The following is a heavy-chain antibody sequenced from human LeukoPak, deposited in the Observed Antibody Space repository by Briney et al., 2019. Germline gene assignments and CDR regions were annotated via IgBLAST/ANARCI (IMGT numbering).Heavy chain of an antibody. D-gene: IGHD6-13*01. V-gene: IGHV5-51*01. CDR3: VRFGLTSSLDY. Sequence: GESLKISCKGSGYSFTSYWIGWVRQVPGKGLEWMGLIYPGDSDTRYSPSFQGQVTFSVDASISTAYLQLSGLRASDTAIYYCVRFGLTSSLDYWGQGTLVTVSS. J-gene: IGHJ4*02. CDR1: GYSFTSYW. CDR2: IYPGDSDT.